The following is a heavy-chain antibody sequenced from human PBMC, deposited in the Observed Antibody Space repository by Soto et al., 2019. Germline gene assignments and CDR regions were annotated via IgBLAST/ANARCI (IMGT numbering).Heavy chain of an antibody. CDR3: AKAGGAAGTVDYFDY. Sequence: GGSLRLSCAASGFTFSNYAINWVRQSPGKGLEWVSVISGSVGSTYYADSVKGRFTITRDNAKNTLYLQMNSLRAEDTAVYYCAKAGGAAGTVDYFDYWGQGTMVTVSS. CDR1: GFTFSNYA. J-gene: IGHJ4*03. CDR2: ISGSVGST. V-gene: IGHV3-23*01. D-gene: IGHD6-13*01.